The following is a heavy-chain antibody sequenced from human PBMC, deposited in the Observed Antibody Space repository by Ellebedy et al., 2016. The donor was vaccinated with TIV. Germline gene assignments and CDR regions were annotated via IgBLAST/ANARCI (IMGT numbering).Heavy chain of an antibody. V-gene: IGHV3-23*01. CDR1: GFTFSSYA. J-gene: IGHJ3*01. Sequence: GESLKISXAASGFTFSSYAMSWVRQAPGKGLEWLSTISDNTYTTYYADSVRGRFTISRDNSKNTLYLHMSSLRVEDTAVYYCAKGALWFGEIDAFDVWGQGTMVTVSS. CDR2: ISDNTYTT. CDR3: AKGALWFGEIDAFDV. D-gene: IGHD3-10*01.